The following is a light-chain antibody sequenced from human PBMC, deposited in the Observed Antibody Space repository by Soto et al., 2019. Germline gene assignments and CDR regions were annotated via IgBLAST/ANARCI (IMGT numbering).Light chain of an antibody. Sequence: QLVLTQPPSASGTPGQRVTISCSGSRSNIGSNTVNWYQQRPGTAPKLLIYSSNQRPSGVPDRVSGSKSGTSASLAISGLQSEDEADYYCAAWDDSLNGYVFGPGTKLTVL. J-gene: IGLJ1*01. CDR3: AAWDDSLNGYV. CDR1: RSNIGSNT. CDR2: SSN. V-gene: IGLV1-44*01.